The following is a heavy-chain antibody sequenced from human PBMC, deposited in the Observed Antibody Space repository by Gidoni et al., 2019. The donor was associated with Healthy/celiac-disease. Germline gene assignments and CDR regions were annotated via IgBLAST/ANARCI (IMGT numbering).Heavy chain of an antibody. J-gene: IGHJ4*02. CDR3: ARLTTPHTYCSGGSCSPNFDY. CDR2: SYYCGSS. CDR1: GGSISSSSDY. D-gene: IGHD2-15*01. Sequence: QLQLQESGPGLVKPAETLSRTCTVSGGSISSSSDYWDWIRQPSGKGLEWIGSSYYCGSSYYNQSRKSRVTISINTSKNQFSLKLSSVTAADTAVYYCARLTTPHTYCSGGSCSPNFDYWGQGTLVTVSS. V-gene: IGHV4-39*01.